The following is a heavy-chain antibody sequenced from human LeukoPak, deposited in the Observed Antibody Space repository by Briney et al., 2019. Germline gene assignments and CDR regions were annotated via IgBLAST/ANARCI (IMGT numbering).Heavy chain of an antibody. CDR3: ASERGLSYSSSWFNRPPAYHGMDV. CDR1: GGSFSGYY. J-gene: IGHJ6*02. V-gene: IGHV4-34*01. CDR2: INHSGST. Sequence: PSETLSLTCAVYGGSFSGYYWSWIRQPPGKGLEWIGEINHSGSTNYNPSLKSRVTISVDTSKNQFSLKLSSVTAADTAVYYCASERGLSYSSSWFNRPPAYHGMDVWGQGTTVTVSS. D-gene: IGHD6-13*01.